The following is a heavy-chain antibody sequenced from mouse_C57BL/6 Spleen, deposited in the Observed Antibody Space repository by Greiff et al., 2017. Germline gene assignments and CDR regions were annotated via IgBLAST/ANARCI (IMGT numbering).Heavy chain of an antibody. J-gene: IGHJ2*01. V-gene: IGHV1-55*01. D-gene: IGHD2-3*01. CDR3: AREGCYDGYCYFDY. Sequence: QVQLQQPGAELVKPGASVKMSCKASGYTFTSYWITWVKQRPGQGLEWIGDIYPGDGDTNYNGKFKGKATLTADKSSSTAYMQLSSLTSEDSAVYFCAREGCYDGYCYFDYWGQGTTLTVSS. CDR1: GYTFTSYW. CDR2: IYPGDGDT.